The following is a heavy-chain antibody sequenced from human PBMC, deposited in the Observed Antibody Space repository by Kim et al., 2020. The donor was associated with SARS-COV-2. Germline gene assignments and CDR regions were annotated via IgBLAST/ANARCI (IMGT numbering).Heavy chain of an antibody. CDR3: ASRIQLWSYRAFDI. D-gene: IGHD5-18*01. Sequence: SETLSLTCAVSGGSISSSNWWSWVRQPPGKGLEWIGEIYHSGSTNYNPSLKSRVTISVDKSKNQFSLKLSSVTAADTAVYYCASRIQLWSYRAFDIWGQGTMVTVSS. J-gene: IGHJ3*02. CDR2: IYHSGST. CDR1: GGSISSSNW. V-gene: IGHV4-4*02.